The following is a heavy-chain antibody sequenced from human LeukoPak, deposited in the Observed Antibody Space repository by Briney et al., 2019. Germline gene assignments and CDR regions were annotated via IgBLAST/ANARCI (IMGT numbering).Heavy chain of an antibody. CDR2: FDPEDGET. D-gene: IGHD3-3*01. CDR1: GYTLTELP. Sequence: ASVKVSCKVSGYTLTELPMHWVRQAPGKGLEWMGGFDPEDGETIYAQKFQGRVTMTEDTSTDTAYMELSSLRSEDTAVYYCATGRGYDFWSDLDYWGQGTLVTVSS. CDR3: ATGRGYDFWSDLDY. J-gene: IGHJ4*02. V-gene: IGHV1-24*01.